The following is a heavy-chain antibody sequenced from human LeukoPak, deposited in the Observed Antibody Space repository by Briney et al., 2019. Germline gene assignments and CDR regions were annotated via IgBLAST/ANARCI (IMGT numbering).Heavy chain of an antibody. J-gene: IGHJ4*02. CDR1: GFTFSSYS. V-gene: IGHV3-21*03. Sequence: GSLRLSCAASGFTFSSYSMNWVRQAPGKGLEWVSFIFSSSTYIYYTDSVKGRFTISRDNARNSLYLQMDNLRAEDTGVYYCARDFYDGFALDYWGQGTLVTVSS. CDR3: ARDFYDGFALDY. CDR2: IFSSSTYI. D-gene: IGHD2/OR15-2a*01.